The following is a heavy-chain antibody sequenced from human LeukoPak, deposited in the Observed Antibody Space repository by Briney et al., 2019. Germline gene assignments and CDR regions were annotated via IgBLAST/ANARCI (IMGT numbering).Heavy chain of an antibody. CDR1: GGSFSGYY. Sequence: SETLSLTCAVYGGSFSGYYWSWLRRPPGKGLEWIGEINHSGSTNYNPSLKSRVTISVDTSKNQFSLKLSSVTAADTAVYYCARVYYDSSPFVYYFDYWGQGTLVTVSS. J-gene: IGHJ4*02. CDR3: ARVYYDSSPFVYYFDY. D-gene: IGHD3-22*01. V-gene: IGHV4-34*01. CDR2: INHSGST.